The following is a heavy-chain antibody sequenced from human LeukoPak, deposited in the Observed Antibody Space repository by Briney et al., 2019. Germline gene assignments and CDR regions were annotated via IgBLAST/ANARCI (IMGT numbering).Heavy chain of an antibody. J-gene: IGHJ6*02. Sequence: GGSLRLSCAASGFTFYDYAMNWVRQAPGQGLEWVSGISWNSGSIGYADSVKGRFTISRDNAKNSLYLQMNSLRAEDTALYYCAKGSGWSYYYYGMDVWGQGTTVTVSS. V-gene: IGHV3-9*01. CDR2: ISWNSGSI. CDR3: AKGSGWSYYYYGMDV. D-gene: IGHD6-19*01. CDR1: GFTFYDYA.